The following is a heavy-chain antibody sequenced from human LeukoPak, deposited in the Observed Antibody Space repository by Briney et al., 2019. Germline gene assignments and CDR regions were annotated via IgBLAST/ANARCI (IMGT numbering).Heavy chain of an antibody. CDR3: ARGGSSFDY. J-gene: IGHJ4*02. V-gene: IGHV3-7*01. CDR1: GFTFSSYW. Sequence: PGGSLRLSCAASGFTFSSYWMSWVRQAPGKGLEWVARLHPDGSERNYVGSVEGRFTVFGDNAKSSLFLQMHSLRVEDTAVYYCARGGSSFDYLGQGTLVTVSS. D-gene: IGHD5-12*01. CDR2: LHPDGSER.